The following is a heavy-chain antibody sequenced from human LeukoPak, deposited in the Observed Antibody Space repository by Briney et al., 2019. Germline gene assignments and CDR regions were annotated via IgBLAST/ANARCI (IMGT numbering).Heavy chain of an antibody. J-gene: IGHJ4*02. CDR3: ARDLDWEYYFDY. V-gene: IGHV3-30*04. CDR2: ISYDGSNK. D-gene: IGHD3-9*01. Sequence: GRSLRLSCAASGFTFSSYAMHWVRQAPGKRQEGVAVISYDGSNKYYADSVKGRFTISRDNSKNTLYLQMNSLRAEDTAVYYCARDLDWEYYFDYWGQGTLVTVPS. CDR1: GFTFSSYA.